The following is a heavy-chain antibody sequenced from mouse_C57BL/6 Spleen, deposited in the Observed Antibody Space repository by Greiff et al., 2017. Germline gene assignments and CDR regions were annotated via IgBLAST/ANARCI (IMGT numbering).Heavy chain of an antibody. D-gene: IGHD2-4*01. J-gene: IGHJ3*01. CDR1: GFTFTSYA. V-gene: IGHV5-4*01. CDR2: ISAGGSDT. CDR3: AGEGLRRGFAY. Sequence: DVLLVESGAGLVKPGGSLTLSCTASGFTFTSYAMSWVRQTPEKRLEWVATISAGGSDTYYPDNVKGRFTISRDNATNNQYLQMSHLTSEDAAMYYCAGEGLRRGFAYWGQGTLVTVSA.